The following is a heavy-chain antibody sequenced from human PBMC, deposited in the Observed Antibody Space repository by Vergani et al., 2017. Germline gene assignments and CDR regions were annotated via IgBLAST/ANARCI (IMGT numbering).Heavy chain of an antibody. J-gene: IGHJ4*02. D-gene: IGHD1-26*01. CDR2: ISVYNGET. CDR3: ARDRGNSGDYNFDY. CDR1: GGTFSSYT. Sequence: QVQLVQSGAEVKKPGSSVKVSCKASGGTFSSYTISWVRQAPGQGLEWMGWISVYNGETKFAQKFQGRGTLTRDTSTDTAYMEMGSLRSDDTAVYYCARDRGNSGDYNFDYWCQGTLVTVSS. V-gene: IGHV1-18*01.